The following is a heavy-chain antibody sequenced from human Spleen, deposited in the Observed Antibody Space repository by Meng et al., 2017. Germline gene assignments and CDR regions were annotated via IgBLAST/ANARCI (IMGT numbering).Heavy chain of an antibody. J-gene: IGHJ4*02. Sequence: GESLKISCQASGYTFTSYWVSWVRQMPGKGPEWMGIIYPGDSDTRYSPSFQGQVSISVDKSINTAFLQWSTLKASDTAMYYCARSAVPGSWVGSDYWGQGTLVTVSS. CDR1: GYTFTSYW. CDR3: ARSAVPGSWVGSDY. D-gene: IGHD6-19*01. V-gene: IGHV5-51*01. CDR2: IYPGDSDT.